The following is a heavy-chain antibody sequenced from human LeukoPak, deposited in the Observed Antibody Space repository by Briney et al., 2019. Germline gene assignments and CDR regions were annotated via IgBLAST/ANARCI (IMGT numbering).Heavy chain of an antibody. CDR3: ASDYYHRIGYCLDY. V-gene: IGHV3-11*01. CDR2: IRSSGSTI. D-gene: IGHD3-22*01. Sequence: GGSLRLSCAASGFTFSDYYMSWIRQAPGKGLEWVSYIRSSGSTIYYADSVKGRFTISRDNAKNSLYLQMNSLRAEDTAVYYCASDYYHRIGYCLDYWGQATLVTASS. J-gene: IGHJ4*02. CDR1: GFTFSDYY.